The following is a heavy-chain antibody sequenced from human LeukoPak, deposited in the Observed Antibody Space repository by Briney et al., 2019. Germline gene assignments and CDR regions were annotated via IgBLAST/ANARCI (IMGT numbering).Heavy chain of an antibody. CDR1: GGSTSSYY. Sequence: SETLTLTCTVSGGSTSSYYWSWIRQPAGKGLEWIGRNYTSGSTNYNPSLKSRVTVSVDTSKNQFSLKLSSVTAADTAVYYCARDQMSSSSWYGAFDIWGQGTMVTVSS. J-gene: IGHJ3*02. CDR3: ARDQMSSSSWYGAFDI. V-gene: IGHV4-4*07. CDR2: NYTSGST. D-gene: IGHD6-13*01.